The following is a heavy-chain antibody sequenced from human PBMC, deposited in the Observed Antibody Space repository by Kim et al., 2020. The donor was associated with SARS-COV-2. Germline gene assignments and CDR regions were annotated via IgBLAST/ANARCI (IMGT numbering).Heavy chain of an antibody. V-gene: IGHV1-3*01. J-gene: IGHJ4*02. Sequence: QKFQGRVTITRDTSASTAYMELSSLRSEDTAVYYCARKYYYGSGSYYNDYWGQGTLVTVSS. CDR3: ARKYYYGSGSYYNDY. D-gene: IGHD3-10*01.